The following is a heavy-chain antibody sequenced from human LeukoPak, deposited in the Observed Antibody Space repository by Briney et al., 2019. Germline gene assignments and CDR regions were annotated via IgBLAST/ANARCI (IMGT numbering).Heavy chain of an antibody. Sequence: GESLKISCKGSGYSFTSYWIGWVRQMPGKGLEWMGIIYPGDSDTRYSPSFQGQVTISADKSISTAYLQWSSLKAPDTAMYYCARRNYYDSSGPRSSYFDYWGQGTLVTVSS. CDR2: IYPGDSDT. CDR3: ARRNYYDSSGPRSSYFDY. CDR1: GYSFTSYW. D-gene: IGHD3-22*01. J-gene: IGHJ4*02. V-gene: IGHV5-51*01.